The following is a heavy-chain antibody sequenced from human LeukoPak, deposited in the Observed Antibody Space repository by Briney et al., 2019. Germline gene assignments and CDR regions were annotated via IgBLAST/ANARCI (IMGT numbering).Heavy chain of an antibody. D-gene: IGHD3-22*01. Sequence: ASVKVSCKASGYTFTCYYMRWVRQAPGQGLEWMGWINPNSGGTNYAQKFQGRVTMTRDTSISTAYMELSRLRSDDTAVYYCASEPYYYDSSGYYNDYWGQGTLVTVSS. CDR2: INPNSGGT. J-gene: IGHJ4*02. CDR3: ASEPYYYDSSGYYNDY. CDR1: GYTFTCYY. V-gene: IGHV1-2*02.